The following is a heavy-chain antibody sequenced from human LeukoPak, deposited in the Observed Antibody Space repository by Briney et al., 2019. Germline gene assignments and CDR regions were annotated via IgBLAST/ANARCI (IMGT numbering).Heavy chain of an antibody. Sequence: GGSLRLYCVASGFTFSGYWMSWVRQAPGKGLEWVSTISGSDGSTYYADSVKGRFTISRDNSKNTLYLQMNGLRADDTAVYYCAKVASADAQARLNYWGQGTLVTVSS. CDR3: AKVASADAQARLNY. D-gene: IGHD6-19*01. V-gene: IGHV3-23*01. CDR2: ISGSDGST. CDR1: GFTFSGYW. J-gene: IGHJ4*02.